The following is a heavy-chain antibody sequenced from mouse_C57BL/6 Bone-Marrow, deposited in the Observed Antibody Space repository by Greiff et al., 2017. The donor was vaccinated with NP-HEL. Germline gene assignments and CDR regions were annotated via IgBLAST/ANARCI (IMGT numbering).Heavy chain of an antibody. CDR2: INPSTGGT. Sequence: EVQLQQSGPELVKPGASVKISCKASGYSFTGYYMNWVKQSPEKSLEWIGEINPSTGGTTYNQKFKAKATLTVDKSSSTAYMQLKSLTSEDSAVYYCARNWLKDDYWGQGTTLTVSS. V-gene: IGHV1-42*01. CDR3: ARNWLKDDY. CDR1: GYSFTGYY. D-gene: IGHD2-2*01. J-gene: IGHJ2*01.